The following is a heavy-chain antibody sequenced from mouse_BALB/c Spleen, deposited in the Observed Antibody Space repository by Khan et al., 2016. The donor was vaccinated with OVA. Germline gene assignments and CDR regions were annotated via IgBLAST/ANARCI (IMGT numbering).Heavy chain of an antibody. CDR3: TRDRIDY. Sequence: QVQLKQSGAELATPGASVKMSCKTSGYTFTTYWIHWVKQRPGQGLEWIGYINPASGYTDYNDKFKNRATLSADKSSSTAYIKLNSLKSEDSAVYYCTRDRIDYWGQGTTLTVSS. CDR2: INPASGYT. J-gene: IGHJ2*01. CDR1: GYTFTTYW. V-gene: IGHV1-7*01.